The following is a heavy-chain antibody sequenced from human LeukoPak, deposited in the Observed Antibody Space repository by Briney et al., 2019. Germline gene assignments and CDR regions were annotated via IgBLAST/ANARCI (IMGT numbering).Heavy chain of an antibody. J-gene: IGHJ4*02. CDR1: GFTVTTNY. Sequence: GGSLRLSCAVSGFTVTTNYMSWVRQAPGKGLEWVSIIHRDGSTYYADSVRGRFTTSRDNSKNTLYIQMNSLRAEDTGVYYCARDGEHVLAHDYWGQGTLVTVSS. V-gene: IGHV3-66*01. CDR2: IHRDGST. D-gene: IGHD2-15*01. CDR3: ARDGEHVLAHDY.